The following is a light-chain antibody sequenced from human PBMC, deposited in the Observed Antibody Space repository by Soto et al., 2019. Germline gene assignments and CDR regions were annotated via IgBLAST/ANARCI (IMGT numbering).Light chain of an antibody. V-gene: IGLV2-14*01. CDR2: DVS. CDR1: SSDVGGYNY. CDR3: SSYASSSTL. J-gene: IGLJ1*01. Sequence: QSALTQPASVSGSPGQSITISCTGTSSDVGGYNYVSWYQQHPGKAPKLMIYDVSNRPAGVSNRVAVSKSGNTASLTVSGLQAEGEAECWCSSYASSSTLFGPGTKVTVL.